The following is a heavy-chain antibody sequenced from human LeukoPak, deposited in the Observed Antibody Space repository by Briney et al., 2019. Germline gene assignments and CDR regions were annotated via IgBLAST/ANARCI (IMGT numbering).Heavy chain of an antibody. D-gene: IGHD5-12*01. Sequence: KTSETLSLTCTVSGGSISSSSYYWGWVRQPPGKGLEWIGSIYYSGSTYYNPSLKSRVTISVDTSKNQFSLKLSSVTAADTAVYYCARGGGATTPNWYFDLWGRGTLVTVSS. V-gene: IGHV4-39*07. CDR3: ARGGGATTPNWYFDL. CDR1: GGSISSSSYY. CDR2: IYYSGST. J-gene: IGHJ2*01.